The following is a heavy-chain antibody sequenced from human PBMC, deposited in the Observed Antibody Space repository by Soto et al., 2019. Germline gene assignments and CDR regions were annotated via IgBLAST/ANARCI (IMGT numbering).Heavy chain of an antibody. D-gene: IGHD3-10*01. CDR1: GGSISSSNW. J-gene: IGHJ4*02. CDR2: IYHSGST. Sequence: QVQLQESGPGLVKPSGTLSLTCAVSGGSISSSNWWSWVRQPPGKGLEWIGEIYHSGSTNYNPSLKSRVTISADKSKNQFSLKLSSVTAADTAVYYCARVPRYRMVRPLFDYWGQGTLVTVSS. V-gene: IGHV4-4*02. CDR3: ARVPRYRMVRPLFDY.